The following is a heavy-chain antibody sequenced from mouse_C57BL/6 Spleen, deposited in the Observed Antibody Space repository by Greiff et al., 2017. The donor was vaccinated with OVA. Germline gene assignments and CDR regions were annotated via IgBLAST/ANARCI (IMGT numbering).Heavy chain of an antibody. CDR3: ARRFYDGDLYWYFDV. CDR1: GYTFTDYY. J-gene: IGHJ1*03. D-gene: IGHD2-3*01. CDR2: INPNNGGT. Sequence: VQLQQSGPELVKPGASVKISCKASGYTFTDYYMNWVKQSHGKSLEWIGDINPNNGGTSYNQKFMGKATLTVDKSSSTAYMELRSLTSEDSAVYYCARRFYDGDLYWYFDVRGTGTTVTVAS. V-gene: IGHV1-26*01.